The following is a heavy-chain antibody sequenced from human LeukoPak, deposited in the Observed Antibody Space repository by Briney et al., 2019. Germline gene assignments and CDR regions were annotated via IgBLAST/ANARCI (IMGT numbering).Heavy chain of an antibody. CDR3: ARDEWILRSDFDPGLDY. J-gene: IGHJ4*02. Sequence: PSETLSLTCTVSGGSISSSSYYWGWIRQPPGKGLEWIGSIYHSGSTYYNPSLKSRVTISVDTSKNQFSLKLSSVTAADTAVYYCARDEWILRSDFDPGLDYWGQGTLVTVSS. D-gene: IGHD3-10*01. CDR1: GGSISSSSYY. V-gene: IGHV4-39*07. CDR2: IYHSGST.